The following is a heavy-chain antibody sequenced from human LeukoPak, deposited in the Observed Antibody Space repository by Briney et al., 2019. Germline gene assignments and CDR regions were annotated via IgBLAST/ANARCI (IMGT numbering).Heavy chain of an antibody. CDR3: AKDLSYYDSSGYYAGAFDI. CDR2: ISGSGGST. V-gene: IGHV3-23*01. CDR1: GGSISSSN. J-gene: IGHJ3*02. D-gene: IGHD3-22*01. Sequence: ETLSLTCAVSGGSISSSNWWSWVRQAPGKGLEWVSAISGSGGSTYYADSVKGRFTISRNNSKNTLYLQMNSLRAEDTAVYYCAKDLSYYDSSGYYAGAFDIWGQGTMVTVSS.